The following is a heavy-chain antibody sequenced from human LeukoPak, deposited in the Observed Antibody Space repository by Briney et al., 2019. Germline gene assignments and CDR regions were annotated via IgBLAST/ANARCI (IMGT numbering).Heavy chain of an antibody. Sequence: PSETLSLTCTVSGGSISSSSYYWGWIRQPPGKGLEWIGSIYYSGSTYYNPSLKSRVTISVDTSKNQFSLKLSSVTAADTAVYYCAREGSGWFFMFSAFDIWGQGTMVTVSS. D-gene: IGHD6-19*01. J-gene: IGHJ3*02. CDR1: GGSISSSSYY. CDR3: AREGSGWFFMFSAFDI. CDR2: IYYSGST. V-gene: IGHV4-39*07.